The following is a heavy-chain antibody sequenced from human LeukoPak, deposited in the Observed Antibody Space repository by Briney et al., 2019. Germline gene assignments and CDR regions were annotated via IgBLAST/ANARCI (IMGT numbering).Heavy chain of an antibody. D-gene: IGHD3-10*02. V-gene: IGHV3-23*01. Sequence: GGSLRLSCAASGFTFSTYAMRWVRQAPGKGLEWVSALSPSGGITYYEDSVKGRFTNSRDNSKNTLYLQMNSLRAENTAVYYCAKGVNYFVLEYWGQGTLVTISS. CDR3: AKGVNYFVLEY. J-gene: IGHJ4*02. CDR1: GFTFSTYA. CDR2: LSPSGGIT.